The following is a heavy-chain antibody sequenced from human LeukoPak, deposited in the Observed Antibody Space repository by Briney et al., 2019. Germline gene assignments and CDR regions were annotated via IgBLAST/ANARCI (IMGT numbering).Heavy chain of an antibody. V-gene: IGHV4-34*01. CDR3: ARGSTPGSGSTFFDY. D-gene: IGHD3-10*01. J-gene: IGHJ4*02. CDR1: GGSFSGYY. Sequence: PSETLSLTCAVYGGSFSGYYWSWIRQPPGKGLEWIGEINHSGSTNYNPSLKSRVTISVDTSKNQFSLKLSSVTAADTAVYYCARGSTPGSGSTFFDYWGQGTLVTVSS. CDR2: INHSGST.